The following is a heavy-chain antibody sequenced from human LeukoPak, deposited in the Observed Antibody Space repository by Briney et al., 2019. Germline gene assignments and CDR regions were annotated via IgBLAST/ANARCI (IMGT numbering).Heavy chain of an antibody. D-gene: IGHD2-21*02. Sequence: SETLSLTCTVSGYSISSGHYWGWIRQPPGKGLEWIGSIYHRGSTYYNPSLKSRVTISVDTSKNQFSLRLSSVTAADTAVYYCARVPHAVTASVVFLYHFDYWGQGTLVTVSS. CDR2: IYHRGST. CDR3: ARVPHAVTASVVFLYHFDY. V-gene: IGHV4-38-2*02. J-gene: IGHJ4*02. CDR1: GYSISSGHY.